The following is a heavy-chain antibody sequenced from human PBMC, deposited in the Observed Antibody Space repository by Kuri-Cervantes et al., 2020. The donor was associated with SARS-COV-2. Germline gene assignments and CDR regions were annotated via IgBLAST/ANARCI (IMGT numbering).Heavy chain of an antibody. CDR3: ASVPGIGYYFDY. CDR2: INHSGST. Sequence: SETLSLTCAVSGYSISSDYYWGWIRQPPGKGLEWIGEINHSGSTNYNPSLKSRVTISVDTSKNQFSLKLSSVTAADTAVYYCASVPGIGYYFDYWGQGTLVTVSS. CDR1: GYSISSDYY. V-gene: IGHV4-38-2*01. J-gene: IGHJ4*02. D-gene: IGHD3-10*01.